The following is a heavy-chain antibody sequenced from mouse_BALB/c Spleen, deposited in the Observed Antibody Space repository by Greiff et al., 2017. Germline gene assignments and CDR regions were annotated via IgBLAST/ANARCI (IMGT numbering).Heavy chain of an antibody. Sequence: EVQLVESGGGLVKPGGSLKLSCAASGFTFSSYTMSWVRQTPEKRLEWVATISSGGGNTYYPDSVKGRFTISRDNAKNNLYLQMSSLRSEDTALYYCARYYYGSSYDYFDYWGQGTTLTVSS. CDR1: GFTFSSYT. V-gene: IGHV5-9*03. CDR2: ISSGGGNT. D-gene: IGHD1-1*01. CDR3: ARYYYGSSYDYFDY. J-gene: IGHJ2*01.